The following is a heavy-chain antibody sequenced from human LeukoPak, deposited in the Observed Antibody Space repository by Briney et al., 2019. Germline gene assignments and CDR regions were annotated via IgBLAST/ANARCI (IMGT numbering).Heavy chain of an antibody. CDR2: INHSGST. CDR3: AREDTAMVYYFDY. D-gene: IGHD5-18*01. CDR1: GESFSGYY. Sequence: PSETLSLTCAVYGESFSGYYWSWIRQPPGKGLEWIGEINHSGSTNYNPSLKSRVTISVDTSKNQFSLKLSSVTAADTAVYYCAREDTAMVYYFDYWGQGTLVTVSS. V-gene: IGHV4-34*01. J-gene: IGHJ4*02.